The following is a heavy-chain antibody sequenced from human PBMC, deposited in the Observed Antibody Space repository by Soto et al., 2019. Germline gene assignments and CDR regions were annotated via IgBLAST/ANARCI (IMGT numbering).Heavy chain of an antibody. J-gene: IGHJ6*02. D-gene: IGHD1-1*01. CDR2: ISSSSSTI. V-gene: IGHV3-48*02. CDR1: GFTFSSYS. CDR3: ARVGRLVGLEPYYYYGMDV. Sequence: PGGSLRLSCAASGFTFSSYSMNWVRQAPGKGLEWVSYISSSSSTIYHADSVKGRFTISRDNAKNSLYLQMNSLRDEDTAVYYCARVGRLVGLEPYYYYGMDVWGQGTTVTVSS.